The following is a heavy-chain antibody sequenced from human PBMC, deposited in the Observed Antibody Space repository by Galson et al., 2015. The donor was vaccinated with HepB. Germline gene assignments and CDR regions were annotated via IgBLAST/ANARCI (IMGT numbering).Heavy chain of an antibody. CDR1: GYSFTTYS. Sequence: SVKVSCKASGYSFTTYSIHWVRQAPGQSLEWMAWINTGSDNGDTKYSQEFQGRVTISRDTSASTAYMDLSSLRFEDTAIYYCARGRVLYGDYYFDSWGQGTPVTVSS. D-gene: IGHD4-17*01. J-gene: IGHJ4*02. CDR2: INTGSDNGDT. CDR3: ARGRVLYGDYYFDS. V-gene: IGHV1-3*04.